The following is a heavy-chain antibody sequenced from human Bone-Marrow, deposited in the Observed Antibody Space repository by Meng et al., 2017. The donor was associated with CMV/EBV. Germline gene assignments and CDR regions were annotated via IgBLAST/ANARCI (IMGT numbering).Heavy chain of an antibody. V-gene: IGHV3-21*01. D-gene: IGHD3-3*01. J-gene: IGHJ6*02. CDR2: ISSSSSYI. CDR3: ARDYDCWSGYYTGIFRYYYGMDV. CDR1: GVTFSSYS. Sequence: GESLKISCAASGVTFSSYSKNWVRPAPGKGLEWVSSISSSSSYIYYADSVKGRFTISRDNAKNSLYLQMNSLRAEDTAVYYCARDYDCWSGYYTGIFRYYYGMDVWGQGTTVTVSS.